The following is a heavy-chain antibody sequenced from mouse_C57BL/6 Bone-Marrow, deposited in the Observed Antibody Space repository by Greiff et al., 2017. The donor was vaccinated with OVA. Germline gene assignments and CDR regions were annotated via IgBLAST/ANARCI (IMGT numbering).Heavy chain of an antibody. V-gene: IGHV1-69*01. CDR2: IDPSDSYT. CDR1: GYTFTSYW. Sequence: QVQLQQSGAELVMPGASVKLSCKASGYTFTSYWMHWVKQRPGQGLEWIGEIDPSDSYTNYNQKFKGKSTLTVDKSSSTAYMQLSSLTSEDSAVYYCARSLRRSGGYWGQRTSVTVSS. CDR3: ARSLRRSGGY. J-gene: IGHJ4*01. D-gene: IGHD1-1*01.